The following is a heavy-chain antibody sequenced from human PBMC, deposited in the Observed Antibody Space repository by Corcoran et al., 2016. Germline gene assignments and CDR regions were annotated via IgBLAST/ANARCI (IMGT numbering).Heavy chain of an antibody. D-gene: IGHD3-22*01. J-gene: IGHJ3*02. CDR1: GFTFTSSA. Sequence: QMQLVQSGPEVKKPGTSVKVSCKASGFTFTSSAVQWVRQARGQRLEWIGWIVVGSGNTNYAQKFQERVTITRDMSTSTAYMELGSLRSEDTAVYYCAAHRTHYYDSSGYYWEGAFDIWGQGTMVTVSS. CDR3: AAHRTHYYDSSGYYWEGAFDI. CDR2: IVVGSGNT. V-gene: IGHV1-58*01.